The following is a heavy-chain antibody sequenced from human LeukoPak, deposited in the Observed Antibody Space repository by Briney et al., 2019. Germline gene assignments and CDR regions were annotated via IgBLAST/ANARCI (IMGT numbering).Heavy chain of an antibody. J-gene: IGHJ4*02. Sequence: GGSLRLSCAASGFTFDDYAMDWVRHAPGKGLEWVSGISWNSGSIAYADSVNSRFTISRDNAKNSLYLQMNSLRAEDTALYYSAKSRSDSSGFDYWGQGTLVTVSS. CDR2: ISWNSGSI. D-gene: IGHD6-19*01. CDR3: AKSRSDSSGFDY. CDR1: GFTFDDYA. V-gene: IGHV3-9*01.